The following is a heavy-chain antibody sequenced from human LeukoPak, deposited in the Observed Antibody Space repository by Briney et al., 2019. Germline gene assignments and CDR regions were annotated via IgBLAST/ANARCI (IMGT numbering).Heavy chain of an antibody. D-gene: IGHD2-2*01. J-gene: IGHJ6*02. CDR1: GGSFSGYY. CDR3: ARGHVGSYAYYYYYGMDV. CDR2: INHSGST. V-gene: IGHV4-34*01. Sequence: SETLSLTCAVYGGSFSGYYWSWIRQPPKKGLEWIGEINHSGSTNYHPSLKSRVTISVDTSKNQFSLKVRSLTAADTAVYYCARGHVGSYAYYYYYGMDVWGQGTTVTVSS.